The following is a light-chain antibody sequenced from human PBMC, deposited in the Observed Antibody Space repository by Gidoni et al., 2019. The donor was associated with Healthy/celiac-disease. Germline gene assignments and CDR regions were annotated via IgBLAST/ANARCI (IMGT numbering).Light chain of an antibody. Sequence: DIQMTQSPSTLSASVGDRVTITCRASQSISSWLAWYQQKPGKAPKLLIYKASSLESGVPSRFSGSGSGTEFTLTISSLQPDDFATYYCQQYNSYLPYTFXQXTKLXIK. J-gene: IGKJ2*01. CDR2: KAS. CDR1: QSISSW. CDR3: QQYNSYLPYT. V-gene: IGKV1-5*03.